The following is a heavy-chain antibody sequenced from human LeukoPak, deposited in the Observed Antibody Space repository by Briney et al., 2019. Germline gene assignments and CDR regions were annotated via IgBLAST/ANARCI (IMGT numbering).Heavy chain of an antibody. Sequence: SETLSLTCTVSGGSISSYYWSWIRQPPGKGLEWIGYIYYSGSTYYNPSLKSRVTISVDTSKNRFSLKLSSVTAADTAVYYCARQRWGYYYDSSGYVYFDYWGQGTLVTVSS. V-gene: IGHV4-59*06. D-gene: IGHD3-22*01. CDR1: GGSISSYY. J-gene: IGHJ4*02. CDR3: ARQRWGYYYDSSGYVYFDY. CDR2: IYYSGST.